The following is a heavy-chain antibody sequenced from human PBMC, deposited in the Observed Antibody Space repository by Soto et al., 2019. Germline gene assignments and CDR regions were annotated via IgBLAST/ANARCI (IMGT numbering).Heavy chain of an antibody. CDR3: TRQGYGPYYGIDV. V-gene: IGHV3-73*01. Sequence: GGSLRLSCAASGFTFSGSAMHWVRQASGKVLEWVGRIRSKVNSYATTYAASLKGRFTISRDDSNNTAYLEMNSLTTDDTAVYYCTRQGYGPYYGIDVWGQGTKVTVSS. CDR1: GFTFSGSA. J-gene: IGHJ6*02. CDR2: IRSKVNSYAT. D-gene: IGHD4-17*01.